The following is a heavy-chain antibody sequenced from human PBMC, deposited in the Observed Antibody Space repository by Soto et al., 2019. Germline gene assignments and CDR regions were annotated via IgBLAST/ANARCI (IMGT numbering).Heavy chain of an antibody. Sequence: QVQLQESGPGLVKPSQTLSLTCTVSGGSINSGGYYWSWIRQHPGKGLEWIGYIYYSGSTNYNPSLKSRVTISVDTSKNHFSLGLSSVTAADTAVYYGARDRARAAVPYRGDLGAFDSWGQGTMVTVSS. CDR1: GGSINSGGYY. J-gene: IGHJ3*02. CDR2: IYYSGST. V-gene: IGHV4-31*03. CDR3: ARDRARAAVPYRGDLGAFDS. D-gene: IGHD3-16*01.